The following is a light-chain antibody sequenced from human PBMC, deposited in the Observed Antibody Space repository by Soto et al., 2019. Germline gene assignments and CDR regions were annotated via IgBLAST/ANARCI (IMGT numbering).Light chain of an antibody. V-gene: IGKV3-20*01. J-gene: IGKJ3*01. CDR2: DAS. Sequence: EIVLTQSPATLSLSPGERATLSCRASQSVSSFLAWYQQKPGQAPRLLIYDASHRATGVPDRFSGSGSGTDFTLTISRLEPEDFAVYYCQHYGRSPGLFTFGPGTKVDIK. CDR3: QHYGRSPGLFT. CDR1: QSVSSF.